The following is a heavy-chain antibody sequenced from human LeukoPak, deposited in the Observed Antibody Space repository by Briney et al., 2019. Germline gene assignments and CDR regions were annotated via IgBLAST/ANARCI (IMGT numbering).Heavy chain of an antibody. CDR1: GFTFSSYA. CDR2: ISGSGGST. Sequence: GGSLRLSCAASGFTFSSYAMSWVRQAPGKGLEWVSAISGSGGSTYYADSVKGRFTISRDNSKNTLYLQMNSLRAEDTAVYYCAKVANYGDYVPLSAFDIWGQGTMVTVSS. D-gene: IGHD4-17*01. J-gene: IGHJ3*02. CDR3: AKVANYGDYVPLSAFDI. V-gene: IGHV3-23*01.